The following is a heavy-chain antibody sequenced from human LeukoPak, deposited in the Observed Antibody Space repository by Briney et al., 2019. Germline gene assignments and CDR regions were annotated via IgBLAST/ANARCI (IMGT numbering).Heavy chain of an antibody. Sequence: GGSLRLSCAASGFTITTYAMSWVRQAPGKGLEWVSAISGGGGSSYFADSVKGRFTISRDKSKNTLYLQMNSLRAEDTAVYYCAKKGDNSFDYWGQGTLVTVSS. CDR2: ISGGGGSS. CDR1: GFTITTYA. J-gene: IGHJ4*02. CDR3: AKKGDNSFDY. D-gene: IGHD1-14*01. V-gene: IGHV3-23*01.